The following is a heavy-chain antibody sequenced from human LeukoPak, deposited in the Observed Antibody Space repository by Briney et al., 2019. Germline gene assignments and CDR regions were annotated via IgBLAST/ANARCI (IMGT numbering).Heavy chain of an antibody. CDR2: IYYSGST. Sequence: SETLSLTCTVSGGSISSYYWSWIRQPPGKGLEWIGYIYYSGSTNYNPSPKSRVTISVDTSKNQFSLKLSSVTAADTAVYYCARVKGIAVSPLWDYWGQGTLVTVSS. CDR3: ARVKGIAVSPLWDY. D-gene: IGHD6-19*01. V-gene: IGHV4-59*01. J-gene: IGHJ4*02. CDR1: GGSISSYY.